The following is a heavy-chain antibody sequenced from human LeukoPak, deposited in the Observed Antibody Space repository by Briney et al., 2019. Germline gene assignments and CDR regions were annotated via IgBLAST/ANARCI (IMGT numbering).Heavy chain of an antibody. V-gene: IGHV4-38-2*02. CDR2: IYHSGST. D-gene: IGHD3-16*02. CDR3: ARGPYDYVWGSYRTLFDY. CDR1: GYSISSGYY. Sequence: SETLSLTCTVSGYSISSGYYWGWIRQPPGKGLEWIGSIYHSGSTYYNPSLKSRVTISVDTSKNQFSLKLSSVTAADTAVYYCARGPYDYVWGSYRTLFDYWGQGTLVTVSS. J-gene: IGHJ4*02.